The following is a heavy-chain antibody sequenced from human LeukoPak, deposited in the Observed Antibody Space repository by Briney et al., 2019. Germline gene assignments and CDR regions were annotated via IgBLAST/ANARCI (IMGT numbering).Heavy chain of an antibody. CDR2: INHSGST. D-gene: IGHD1-26*01. Sequence: SETLSLTCAVYGGSFSGYYWSWIRQPPGKGLEWIGEINHSGSTNYNPSLKSRVTISVDTSKNQFSLKLSSVTAADTAVYYCASRAVMGATSPSSDYWGQGTLVTVSS. CDR3: ASRAVMGATSPSSDY. V-gene: IGHV4-34*01. CDR1: GGSFSGYY. J-gene: IGHJ4*02.